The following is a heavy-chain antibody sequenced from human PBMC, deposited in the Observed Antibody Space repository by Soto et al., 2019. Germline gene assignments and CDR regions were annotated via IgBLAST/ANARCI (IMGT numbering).Heavy chain of an antibody. Sequence: GGSLRLSCAASGFTFSSYGMHWVRQAPGKGLEWVAVISYDGSNKYYADSVKGRFTISRDNSKNTLYLQMNSLRAEDTAVYYCAKGHLIVVVPAAIGGLFGLSMDVWGQGTTVTVSS. J-gene: IGHJ6*02. D-gene: IGHD2-2*01. CDR3: AKGHLIVVVPAAIGGLFGLSMDV. CDR2: ISYDGSNK. V-gene: IGHV3-30*18. CDR1: GFTFSSYG.